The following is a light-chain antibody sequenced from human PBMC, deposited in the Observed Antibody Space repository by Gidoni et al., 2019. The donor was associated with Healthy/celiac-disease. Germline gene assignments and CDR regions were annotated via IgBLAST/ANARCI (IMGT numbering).Light chain of an antibody. CDR3: QQSYSTPLWT. V-gene: IGKV1-39*01. Sequence: DIQMTQSPSSLSASVGDRVTIPCPASQSSSSYLNWYQQKPGKAPKLLIYAASSLQSGVPSRFSSSGSATDFTLTISSLQPEDFATYYCQQSYSTPLWTFGQGTKLEIK. J-gene: IGKJ2*02. CDR2: AAS. CDR1: QSSSSY.